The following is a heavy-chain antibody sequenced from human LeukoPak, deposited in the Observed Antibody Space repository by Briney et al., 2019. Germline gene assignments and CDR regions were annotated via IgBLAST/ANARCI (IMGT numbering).Heavy chain of an antibody. CDR3: ARAPSESGGYYPEYFRH. Sequence: GRSLRLSCAASGFTFSSYWMHWVRQAPGKGLVWVSRIKSDGNTNYADSVKGRFTISRDNAKNTVSLQMNSLRAEDTGVYYCARAPSESGGYYPEYFRHWGQGTLVTVSS. D-gene: IGHD3-22*01. CDR2: IKSDGNT. J-gene: IGHJ1*01. V-gene: IGHV3-74*01. CDR1: GFTFSSYW.